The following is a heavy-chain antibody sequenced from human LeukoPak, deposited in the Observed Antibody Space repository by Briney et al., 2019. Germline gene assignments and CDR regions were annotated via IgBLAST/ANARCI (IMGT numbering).Heavy chain of an antibody. CDR1: GFTFTDFY. V-gene: IGHV3-11*04. Sequence: PGGSLRLSCAASGFTFTDFYMSWIRQAPGKGLEWVSYISSSGTTIYYADSVMGRFTTSRDNSRSTLYLQMNSLRPEDTAIYYCAREGYYGSGSTPSLYFDYWGQGTLVTVSS. CDR3: AREGYYGSGSTPSLYFDY. CDR2: ISSSGTTI. J-gene: IGHJ4*02. D-gene: IGHD3-10*01.